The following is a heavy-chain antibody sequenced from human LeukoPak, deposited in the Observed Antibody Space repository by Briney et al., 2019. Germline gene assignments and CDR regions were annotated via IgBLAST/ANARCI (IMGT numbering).Heavy chain of an antibody. CDR3: ARVGDHYHWYLDL. CDR1: GFSVSTNY. J-gene: IGHJ2*01. CDR2: LYSGSST. Sequence: GGSLTLSCAASGFSVSTNYMNWVRQAPGKGLEWVSILYSGSSTYYTDSVRGRFTISRDNSRNTLYLHMTNLRAEDTAVYYCARVGDHYHWYLDLWGRGSLLTVSS. V-gene: IGHV3-53*01. D-gene: IGHD3-10*01.